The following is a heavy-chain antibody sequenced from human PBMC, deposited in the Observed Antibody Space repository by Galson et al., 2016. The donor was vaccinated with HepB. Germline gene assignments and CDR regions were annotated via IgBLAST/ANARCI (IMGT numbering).Heavy chain of an antibody. Sequence: SLRLSCAASGFSITNYGFHWVRQAPGKGLEWVAIIWYDGSNKYYADSVRGRVTISRDNSKNTLYLQMNSLRAEDTAVYYCASYSDYRGEYYFFGMDVWGQGTTVTVSS. D-gene: IGHD4-23*01. J-gene: IGHJ6*02. CDR3: ASYSDYRGEYYFFGMDV. CDR2: IWYDGSNK. CDR1: GFSITNYG. V-gene: IGHV3-33*01.